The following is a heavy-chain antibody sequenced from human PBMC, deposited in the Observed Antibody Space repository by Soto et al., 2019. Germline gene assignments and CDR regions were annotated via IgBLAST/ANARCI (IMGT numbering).Heavy chain of an antibody. D-gene: IGHD6-13*01. CDR3: ARDLGVIAAALRVYYGMDV. V-gene: IGHV3-33*01. CDR1: GFTFSSYG. CDR2: IWYDRSNK. J-gene: IGHJ6*02. Sequence: QVQLVESGGGVVQPGRSLRLSCAASGFTFSSYGMHWVRQAPGKGLEWVAGIWYDRSNKYYADSVKGRFTISRDNSKNTLYLQMNSLRAEDTAVYYCARDLGVIAAALRVYYGMDVWGQGTTVTVSS.